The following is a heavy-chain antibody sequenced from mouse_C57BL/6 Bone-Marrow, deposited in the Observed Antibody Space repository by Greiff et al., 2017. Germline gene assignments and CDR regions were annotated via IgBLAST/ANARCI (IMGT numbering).Heavy chain of an antibody. CDR2: INPNNGGT. CDR1: GYTFTDYY. V-gene: IGHV1-26*01. Sequence: VQLQQSGPELVKPGASVKISCKASGYTFTDYYMNWVKQSHGKSLEWIGDINPNNGGTSYNQKFKGKATLTVDKSSSTAYMELRSLTSEDSAVYYCALLLRPPFDYWGQGTTLTVSS. D-gene: IGHD1-1*01. J-gene: IGHJ2*01. CDR3: ALLLRPPFDY.